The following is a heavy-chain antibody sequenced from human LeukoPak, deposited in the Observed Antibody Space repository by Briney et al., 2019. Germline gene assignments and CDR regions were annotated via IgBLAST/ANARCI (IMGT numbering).Heavy chain of an antibody. CDR3: ARRVTSGWNYFHS. Sequence: PSETLSLTCTVSGGSISTYYWSWIRQPPGKGLELIGYIYSTGSTNYHPSLKSRVTIAVNSPKKQFSLNLSSVTAADTAVYSCARRVTSGWNYFHSWGQGTLVPVSS. J-gene: IGHJ4*02. CDR2: IYSTGST. D-gene: IGHD6-19*01. V-gene: IGHV4-59*01. CDR1: GGSISTYY.